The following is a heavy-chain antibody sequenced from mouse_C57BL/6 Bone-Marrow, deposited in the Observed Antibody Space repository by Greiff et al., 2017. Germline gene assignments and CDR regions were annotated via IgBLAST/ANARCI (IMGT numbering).Heavy chain of an antibody. Sequence: VQLQQSGPELVKPGDSVKISCKASGYSFTGYFMNWEMQSHGKSLEWIGRINPYNGDTFYNQKFKGKATLTVDKSSSTAHMELRSLTSEDSAVYYCARDGYYGSSKGYFDVWGTGTTVTVSS. CDR2: INPYNGDT. CDR3: ARDGYYGSSKGYFDV. CDR1: GYSFTGYF. V-gene: IGHV1-20*01. D-gene: IGHD1-1*01. J-gene: IGHJ1*03.